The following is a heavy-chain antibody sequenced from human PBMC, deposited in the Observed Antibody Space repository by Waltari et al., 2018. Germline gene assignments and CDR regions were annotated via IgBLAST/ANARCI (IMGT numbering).Heavy chain of an antibody. Sequence: QVQLVEAGRGVVQPGKSLRISCAASGFNFRNYPMNWICQATGKGLAWVTFISNDDYNSFDAVPVNGRFTITRDNSKRTLYLEMYSLRAEATAVYYCARVGSSSAWSFFDYWGQGTLVTVSS. CDR3: ARVGSSSAWSFFDY. D-gene: IGHD2-2*01. CDR2: ISNDDYNS. V-gene: IGHV3-30*04. CDR1: GFNFRNYP. J-gene: IGHJ4*02.